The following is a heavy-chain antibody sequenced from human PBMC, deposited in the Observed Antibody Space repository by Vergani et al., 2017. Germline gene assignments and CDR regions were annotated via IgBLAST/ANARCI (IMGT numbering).Heavy chain of an antibody. CDR3: AKVEGQRLAHFDY. V-gene: IGHV3-30*18. Sequence: VQLLESGGGLVQPGGSLRLSCAASGFTFSSYGMHWVRQAPGKGLEWVAVISYDGSNKYYADSVKGRFTISRDNSKNTLYLQMNSLRAEDTAVYYCAKVEGQRLAHFDYWGQGTLVTVSS. J-gene: IGHJ4*02. CDR1: GFTFSSYG. D-gene: IGHD6-25*01. CDR2: ISYDGSNK.